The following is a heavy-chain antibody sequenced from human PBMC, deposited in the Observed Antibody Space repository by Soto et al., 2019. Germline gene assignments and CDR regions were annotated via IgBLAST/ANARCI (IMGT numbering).Heavy chain of an antibody. CDR2: ISWNSGTI. D-gene: IGHD2-8*02. CDR3: AKSTGGTANGMGV. J-gene: IGHJ6*02. V-gene: IGHV3-9*01. Sequence: EVQVVESGGGLVQPGRYLRLSCAASGFSFDDYAMHWVRQAPGKGLEWVSGISWNSGTIGYADSVKGRFTISRDNAKNYLYLQMKSLRAEDTALYYCAKSTGGTANGMGVWGQGTTVTGSS. CDR1: GFSFDDYA.